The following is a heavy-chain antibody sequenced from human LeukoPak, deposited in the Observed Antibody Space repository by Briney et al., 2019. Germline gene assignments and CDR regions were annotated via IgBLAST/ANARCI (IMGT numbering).Heavy chain of an antibody. Sequence: PGESLRLSCVVSGRIFIDSWMSWFRKAPGKGLEWVARIKSTSAGATTDYATPVQGRFTISRDDSKSTLYLQIDSLKSEDTAFYYCAAERSTYYPFWGQGALVTVSS. CDR1: GRIFIDSW. D-gene: IGHD1-26*01. CDR3: AAERSTYYPF. V-gene: IGHV3-15*01. J-gene: IGHJ4*02. CDR2: IKSTSAGATT.